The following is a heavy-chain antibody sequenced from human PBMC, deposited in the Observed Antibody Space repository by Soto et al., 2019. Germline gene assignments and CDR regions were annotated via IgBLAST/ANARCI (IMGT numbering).Heavy chain of an antibody. V-gene: IGHV4-39*01. CDR2: IYYSGST. D-gene: IGHD4-4*01. Sequence: QLQLQESGPGLVKPSETLSLTCTVSGGSISSSSYYWGWIRQPPGKGLEWIGSIYYSGSTYYNPSLKSRVTISVDTSKNQFSLKLSSVTAADTAVYYCARHPQPDDYSNYFDYWGQGTLVTVSS. CDR1: GGSISSSSYY. CDR3: ARHPQPDDYSNYFDY. J-gene: IGHJ4*02.